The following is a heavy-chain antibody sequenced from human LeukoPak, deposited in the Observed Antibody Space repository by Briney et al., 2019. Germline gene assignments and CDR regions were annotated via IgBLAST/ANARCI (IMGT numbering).Heavy chain of an antibody. CDR2: IIPIFGTA. CDR3: AQWDYGDYYYFDY. V-gene: IGHV1-69*06. D-gene: IGHD4-17*01. J-gene: IGHJ4*02. CDR1: GGTFSSYA. Sequence: GASVKVSCKASGGTFSSYAISWVRQAPGQGLEWMGGIIPIFGTANYAQKFQGRVTTTADKSTSTAYMELSSLRSEDTAVYYCAQWDYGDYYYFDYWGQGTLVTVSS.